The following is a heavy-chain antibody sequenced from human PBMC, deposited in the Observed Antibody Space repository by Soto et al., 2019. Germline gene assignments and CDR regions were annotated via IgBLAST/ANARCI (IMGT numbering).Heavy chain of an antibody. CDR3: VRDNWNSH. Sequence: EVQLVESGGGLVQPGGSLRLSCAASGFTFRNYWMHWVRQAPGKGLVWVSRVTSDGSSTNYADSVKGRFTISRDNAKNTLYLQMNSLRAEDTAVYYCVRDNWNSHWGQGTLVTVFS. CDR2: VTSDGSST. V-gene: IGHV3-74*01. J-gene: IGHJ4*02. D-gene: IGHD1-1*01. CDR1: GFTFRNYW.